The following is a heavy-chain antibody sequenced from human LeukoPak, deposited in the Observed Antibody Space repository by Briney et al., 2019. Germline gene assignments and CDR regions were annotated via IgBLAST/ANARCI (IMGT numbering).Heavy chain of an antibody. Sequence: GGSLRLSCAASGFTFSDYEMNWVRQAPGKGLEWVSYIGGSGHIIYYGDSVTGRFTISRDNAKNSLYLQMNSLRAEDTAVYYCARGALGYCSSTSCPQLDFWGQGTLVTVSS. CDR2: IGGSGHII. V-gene: IGHV3-48*03. CDR1: GFTFSDYE. D-gene: IGHD2-2*01. J-gene: IGHJ4*02. CDR3: ARGALGYCSSTSCPQLDF.